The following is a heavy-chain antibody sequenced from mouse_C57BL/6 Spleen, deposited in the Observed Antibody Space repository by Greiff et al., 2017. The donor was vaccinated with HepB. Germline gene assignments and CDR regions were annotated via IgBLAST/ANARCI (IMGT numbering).Heavy chain of an antibody. V-gene: IGHV1-55*01. J-gene: IGHJ3*01. CDR2: IYPGSGST. CDR1: GYTFTSYW. CDR3: ARNLHYYGSSYGAC. Sequence: QVQLQQPGAELVKPGASVKMSCKASGYTFTSYWITWVKQRPGQGLEWIGDIYPGSGSTNYNEKFKSKATLTVDTSSSTAYMQLSSLTSEDSAVYYCARNLHYYGSSYGACWGQGTLVTVSA. D-gene: IGHD1-1*01.